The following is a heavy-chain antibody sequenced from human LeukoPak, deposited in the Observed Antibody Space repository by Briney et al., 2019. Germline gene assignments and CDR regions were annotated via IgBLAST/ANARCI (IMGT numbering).Heavy chain of an antibody. CDR1: GNTFIGYY. Sequence: ASVKVSCMASGNTFIGYYLHWVRQAPGQGLQWMGWIYPNSGGTYYAHNFQGRVTMTRDTSISTVYMELSSLRSDDTAVYYCAREGLLERRRDLDYWGQGTLVTVSS. V-gene: IGHV1-2*02. J-gene: IGHJ4*02. CDR3: AREGLLERRRDLDY. CDR2: IYPNSGGT. D-gene: IGHD1-1*01.